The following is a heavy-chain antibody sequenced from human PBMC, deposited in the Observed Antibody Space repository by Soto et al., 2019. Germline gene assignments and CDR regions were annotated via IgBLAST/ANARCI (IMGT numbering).Heavy chain of an antibody. CDR3: ATAGSRDINRGAYDI. V-gene: IGHV1-69*18. D-gene: IGHD1-26*01. CDR1: RGSFSSFG. J-gene: IGHJ3*02. Sequence: QVQLVQSASEVERPGSSVKVSCKDSRGSFSSFGITWVRQAPGQGLEWMGRIIPNYGVPNYAQNFQGRVTFKVDASTNTAHMELSGLRFEDTAVYYCATAGSRDINRGAYDISGQGTMVIVSS. CDR2: IIPNYGVP.